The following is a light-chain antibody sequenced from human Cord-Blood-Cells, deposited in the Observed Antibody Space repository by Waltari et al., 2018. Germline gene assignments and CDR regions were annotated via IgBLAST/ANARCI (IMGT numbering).Light chain of an antibody. V-gene: IGLV2-23*01. CDR1: SSDGGSYTL. J-gene: IGLJ3*02. CDR3: CSYAGSSTWV. Sequence: QSVLTQPASVSGSPGQSITISCTGTSSDGGSYTLVSWYQQHPGKAPKLMIYEGSKRPSGVSNRFSGSKSGNTASLTISGLQAEDEADYYCCSYAGSSTWVFGGGTKLTVL. CDR2: EGS.